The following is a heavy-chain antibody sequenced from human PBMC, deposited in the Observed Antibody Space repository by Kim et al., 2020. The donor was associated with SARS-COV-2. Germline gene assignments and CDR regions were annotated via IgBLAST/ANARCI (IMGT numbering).Heavy chain of an antibody. D-gene: IGHD3-22*01. Sequence: ASVKVSCKVSGYTLTELSMHWVRQAPGKGLEWMGGFDPEDGETINAQKFQGRVTMTEDTSTDTAYMKLSSLRYEDTAVYYCATSPLVVVTPWFDPWGQGTLVTVSS. CDR2: FDPEDGET. CDR3: ATSPLVVVTPWFDP. J-gene: IGHJ5*02. V-gene: IGHV1-24*01. CDR1: GYTLTELS.